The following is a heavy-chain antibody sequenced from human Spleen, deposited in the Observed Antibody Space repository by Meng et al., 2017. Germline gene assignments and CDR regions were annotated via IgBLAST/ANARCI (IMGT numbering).Heavy chain of an antibody. J-gene: IGHJ5*02. V-gene: IGHV4-34*01. Sequence: GSLRLSCAVYGGSFNDYYWSWIRQPPGKGLEWIGEINHSGNTNYNPSLKSRVTISVDTSKKQFSLKLSSVTAADTSVYYCARGALYYDWFDPWGQGTLVTVSS. CDR1: GGSFNDYY. CDR3: ARGALYYDWFDP. CDR2: INHSGNT. D-gene: IGHD3-3*01.